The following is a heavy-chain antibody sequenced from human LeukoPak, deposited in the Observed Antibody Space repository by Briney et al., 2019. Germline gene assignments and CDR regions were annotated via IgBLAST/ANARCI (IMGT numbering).Heavy chain of an antibody. J-gene: IGHJ4*02. Sequence: GGSLRLSCAASGFTFSSYAMSWVRQAPGKGLEWVSAISGSGGSTYYADSVQGRFTISRDNSENTLYLQMNSLRAEDTAVYYCAKGSPGATIHFDYWGQGTLVTVSS. D-gene: IGHD1-26*01. CDR2: ISGSGGST. CDR3: AKGSPGATIHFDY. V-gene: IGHV3-23*01. CDR1: GFTFSSYA.